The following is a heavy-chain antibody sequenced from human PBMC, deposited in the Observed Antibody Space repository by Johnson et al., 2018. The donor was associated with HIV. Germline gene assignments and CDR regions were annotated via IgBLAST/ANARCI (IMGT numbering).Heavy chain of an antibody. CDR2: INWNGGST. V-gene: IGHV3-20*04. D-gene: IGHD3-3*02. CDR3: TTGLRIFEVVPLDGFDI. Sequence: VESGGGLIQPGGSLRLSCAASGFSVSTNYMSLVRQAPGKGLEWVCGINWNGGSTHFPDSLKGRFTISRDNAKTSLFLQMNSLKTEDTATYYCTTGLRIFEVVPLDGFDIWGQGTVITVHS. CDR1: GFSVSTNY. J-gene: IGHJ3*02.